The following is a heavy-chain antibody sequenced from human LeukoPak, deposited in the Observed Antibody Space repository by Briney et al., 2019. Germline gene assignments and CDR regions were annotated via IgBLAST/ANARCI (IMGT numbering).Heavy chain of an antibody. CDR1: GFTFSSYS. V-gene: IGHV3-48*01. Sequence: GGSLRLSCAASGFTFSSYSMNWVRQAPGKGLEWVSYISSSSSTIYYADSVKGRFTISRDNSKNTLYLQMNSLRAEDTAVYYCARDPDLIYDYGGYYFDYWGQGTLVTVSS. CDR3: ARDPDLIYDYGGYYFDY. CDR2: ISSSSSTI. D-gene: IGHD4-23*01. J-gene: IGHJ4*02.